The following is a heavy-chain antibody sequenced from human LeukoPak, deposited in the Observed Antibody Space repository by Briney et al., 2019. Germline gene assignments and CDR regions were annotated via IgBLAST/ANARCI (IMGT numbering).Heavy chain of an antibody. J-gene: IGHJ4*02. Sequence: PGGSLRLSCAASGFTFSIYAMSWVRQAPGKGLQWFSSITIRGESTWYVDSVKGRFTITRDNSENTLYLQMHSLRAEDTAVYYCARDRPNYYGSDGHYYRRDGDYWGRGTLVSVSS. CDR3: ARDRPNYYGSDGHYYRRDGDY. V-gene: IGHV3-23*01. D-gene: IGHD3-22*01. CDR2: ITIRGEST. CDR1: GFTFSIYA.